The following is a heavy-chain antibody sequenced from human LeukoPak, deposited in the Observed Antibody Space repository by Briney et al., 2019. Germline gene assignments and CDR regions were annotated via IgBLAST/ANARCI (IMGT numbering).Heavy chain of an antibody. Sequence: PGRSLRLSCAASGFIFSTYDMHWVRQAPGKGLEWVAVISREGGIAYHADSVKGRFMISRDNSKNTLYLRMNSLRADDTAVYYCARHFTTGSIDHWGQGNLVTVSS. CDR1: GFIFSTYD. CDR3: ARHFTTGSIDH. D-gene: IGHD3-9*01. V-gene: IGHV3-30-3*01. J-gene: IGHJ4*02. CDR2: ISREGGIA.